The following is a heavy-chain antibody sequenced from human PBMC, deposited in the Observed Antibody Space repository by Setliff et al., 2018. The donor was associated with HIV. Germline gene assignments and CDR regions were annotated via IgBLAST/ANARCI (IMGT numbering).Heavy chain of an antibody. CDR1: GYSFTNYG. V-gene: IGHV1-18*01. Sequence: ASVKVSCKASGYSFTNYGISWVRQAPGQGLEWMGWISSYNDNTNYALNLQGRVTMTTDTSTSTAYMELRSLRSDDSAAYSCARDDVGYCSGGSCYHLFDTFDIWGQGTVVTVSS. J-gene: IGHJ3*02. D-gene: IGHD2-15*01. CDR3: ARDDVGYCSGGSCYHLFDTFDI. CDR2: ISSYNDNT.